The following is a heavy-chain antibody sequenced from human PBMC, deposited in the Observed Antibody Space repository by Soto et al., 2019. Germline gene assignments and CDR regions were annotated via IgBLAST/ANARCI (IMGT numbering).Heavy chain of an antibody. CDR1: GFTFSSYA. CDR3: ARGGDPYY. V-gene: IGHV3-74*01. CDR2: LQTDGSHP. Sequence: PGGSLRLSCAASGFTFSSYAMSWVRQAPGEGLMWVSRLQTDGSHPAYADSVKGRFTISRDNAKNTLYLQMNNLRAEDTVVYYCARGGDPYYCGQGTLVPVSS. D-gene: IGHD2-21*02. J-gene: IGHJ4*02.